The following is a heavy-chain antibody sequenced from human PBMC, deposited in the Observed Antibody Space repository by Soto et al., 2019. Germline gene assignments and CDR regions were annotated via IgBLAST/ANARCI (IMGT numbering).Heavy chain of an antibody. Sequence: QVQLVESGGGVVQPGRSLRLSCAASGFTFSSYGMHWVRQAPGKGLEWVAVIGYDGSKKYYADSVKGRFTISRDNSKNTLYLQMDSPRAGDTAVYYCAGERLRYSSGWYNFDYWGQGTLVTVSS. J-gene: IGHJ4*02. CDR2: IGYDGSKK. CDR1: GFTFSSYG. V-gene: IGHV3-33*01. D-gene: IGHD6-19*01. CDR3: AGERLRYSSGWYNFDY.